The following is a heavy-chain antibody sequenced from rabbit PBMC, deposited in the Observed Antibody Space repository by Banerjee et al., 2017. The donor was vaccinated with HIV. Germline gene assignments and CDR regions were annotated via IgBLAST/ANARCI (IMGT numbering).Heavy chain of an antibody. CDR1: GFDFSSYY. Sequence: GLVKPGASLTLTCTASGFDFSSYYVSWVRQAPGKGLEWIACMHGGSSDNTYYASWAKGRFTISKTSATTVTLQMTSLTAADTATYFCARGVLMVENQAFNLWGPGTL. D-gene: IGHD6-1*01. J-gene: IGHJ4*01. CDR3: ARGVLMVENQAFNL. CDR2: MHGGSSDNT. V-gene: IGHV1S40*01.